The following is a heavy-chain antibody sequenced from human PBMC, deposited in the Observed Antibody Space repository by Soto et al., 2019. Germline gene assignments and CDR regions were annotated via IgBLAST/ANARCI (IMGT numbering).Heavy chain of an antibody. V-gene: IGHV3-23*01. J-gene: IGHJ6*02. CDR3: ARQINFVVDV. CDR1: GFTFSSYA. CDR2: ISGSGDST. Sequence: GGSLRLSCSPSGFTFSSYAMGWVRQAPGKGLDWVSTISGSGDSTYSAVSVKGRFIISRDNSKNTLYLQMNSLRAEDTAVYYCARQINFVVDVWGQGTTVTVSS. D-gene: IGHD2-21*01.